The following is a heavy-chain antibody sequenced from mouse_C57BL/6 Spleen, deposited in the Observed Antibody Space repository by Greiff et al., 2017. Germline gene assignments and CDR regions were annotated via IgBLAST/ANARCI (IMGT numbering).Heavy chain of an antibody. Sequence: VQLQQPGAELVMPGASVKLSCKASGYTFTSYWMHWVKQRPGQGLEWIGEIDPSDSYTNYNQKFKGKSTLTVDKSSSTAYMQLSSRTSDDSAVYYCARGYLPEYYFDYWGQGTTLTVSS. CDR1: GYTFTSYW. CDR2: IDPSDSYT. CDR3: ARGYLPEYYFDY. V-gene: IGHV1-69*01. J-gene: IGHJ2*01.